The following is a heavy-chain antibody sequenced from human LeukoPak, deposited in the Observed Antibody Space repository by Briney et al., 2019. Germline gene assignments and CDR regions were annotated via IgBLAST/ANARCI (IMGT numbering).Heavy chain of an antibody. Sequence: ASVKVSCKASGYNFRDYYMHWVRQAPGQGLEWMGWINPYSGDTKYAQKFQGWVTMTRDTSTTTVYMELSRLTSDDTAVYFCARRTMPVALGWYFDYWGQGALVTVSS. D-gene: IGHD4-23*01. CDR2: INPYSGDT. J-gene: IGHJ4*02. CDR1: GYNFRDYY. CDR3: ARRTMPVALGWYFDY. V-gene: IGHV1-2*04.